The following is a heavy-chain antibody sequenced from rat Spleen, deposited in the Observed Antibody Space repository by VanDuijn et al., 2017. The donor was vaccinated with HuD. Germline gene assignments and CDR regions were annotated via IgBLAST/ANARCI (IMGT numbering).Heavy chain of an antibody. CDR1: GFTFNYYW. CDR3: TRGFGLFDY. Sequence: EVQLVESGGGLVQPGRSLKLSCVASGFTFNYYWMTWIRQAPKKGLEWVASISTGGGNTYYRDSVKGRFTISRDNAKSTLYLQMDSLRSEDTATYYCTRGFGLFDYWGQGVMVTVSS. J-gene: IGHJ2*01. V-gene: IGHV5-31*01. CDR2: ISTGGGNT. D-gene: IGHD4-3*01.